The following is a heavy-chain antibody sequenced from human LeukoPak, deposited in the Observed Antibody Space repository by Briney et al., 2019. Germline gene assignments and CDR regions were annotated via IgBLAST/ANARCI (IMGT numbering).Heavy chain of an antibody. CDR1: GFPFSSYE. J-gene: IGHJ6*02. V-gene: IGHV3-48*03. D-gene: IGHD3-10*01. CDR3: ARDKRESGSRYYYYYGMDV. CDR2: ISSRGSTI. Sequence: GGSLRLSCAASGFPFSSYEMNWVRQAPGKGLEWVSYISSRGSTIYYADSVKGRFTISRDNAKNSLYPQMNSLRAEDTAAYYCARDKRESGSRYYYYYGMDVWGQGTTVTVSS.